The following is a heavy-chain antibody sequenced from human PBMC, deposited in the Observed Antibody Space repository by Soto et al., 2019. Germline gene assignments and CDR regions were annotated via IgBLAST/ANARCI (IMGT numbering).Heavy chain of an antibody. CDR2: LHYNGFA. D-gene: IGHD3-16*01. CDR1: GASMNDYY. J-gene: IGHJ4*02. Sequence: SEALSLTCTVSGASMNDYYGSWIRQSPGKGLEHIGYLHYNGFAEYSPSLRSRVSISMDTSKNQFSLKLSSVTAADTAIYYCARSGHIFAGVFWGQGILVTVSS. V-gene: IGHV4-59*01. CDR3: ARSGHIFAGVF.